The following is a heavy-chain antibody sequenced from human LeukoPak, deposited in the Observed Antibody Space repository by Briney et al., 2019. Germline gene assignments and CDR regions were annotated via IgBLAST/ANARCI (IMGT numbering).Heavy chain of an antibody. J-gene: IGHJ6*04. D-gene: IGHD2-2*01. CDR1: GFTFSSYG. CDR2: ISYDGSNK. V-gene: IGHV3-30*18. CDR3: AKGDIVVVPAVKLQVGMDV. Sequence: GRSLRLSCAASGFTFSSYGMHWVRQAPGKGLEWVAVISYDGSNKYYADSVKGRFTISRDNSKNTLYLQMNSLRAEDTAVYYCAKGDIVVVPAVKLQVGMDVWGKGTTVTVSS.